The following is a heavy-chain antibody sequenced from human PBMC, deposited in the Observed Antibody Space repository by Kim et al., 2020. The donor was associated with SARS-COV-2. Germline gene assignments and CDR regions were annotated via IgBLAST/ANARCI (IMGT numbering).Heavy chain of an antibody. CDR1: GVSISTHY. CDR3: AGVAYCSTPRGYGFYMDV. CDR2: IYYSGST. Sequence: SETLSLTCSVSGVSISTHYWSWIRQPPGKGLEWMGDIYYSGSTNYNPSLKTRVTTSLATSKNQFSLQLSSVTAADTAVYYCAGVAYCSTPRGYGFYMDVWGKGTTVTVSS. V-gene: IGHV4-59*08. J-gene: IGHJ6*03. D-gene: IGHD2-2*01.